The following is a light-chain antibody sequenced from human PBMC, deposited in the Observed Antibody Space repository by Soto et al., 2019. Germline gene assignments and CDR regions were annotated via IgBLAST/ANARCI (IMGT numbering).Light chain of an antibody. V-gene: IGKV1-5*01. Sequence: DIQMTQSPSTLSASVGDRVTITCRASQTISSWLAWYQQKPGKAPELLIYDASTLESGVPSRFSGSGSGTEGTITISSPQTDDFATFYCQQYSSFSRTFGQGTKVDIK. J-gene: IGKJ1*01. CDR2: DAS. CDR1: QTISSW. CDR3: QQYSSFSRT.